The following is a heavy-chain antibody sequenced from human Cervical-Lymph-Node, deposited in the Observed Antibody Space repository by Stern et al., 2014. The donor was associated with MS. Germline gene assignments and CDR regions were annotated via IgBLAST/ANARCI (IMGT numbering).Heavy chain of an antibody. CDR2: ISAYNGNT. CDR3: ASSYHVAHYYDSSGYSLGY. D-gene: IGHD3-22*01. CDR1: GYTFTSYG. V-gene: IGHV1-18*04. Sequence: QVQLVQSGAEVKKPGASVKVSCKASGYTFTSYGISWVRQAPGQGLEWMGWISAYNGNTNYAQKLQGRVTMTTDTSTSTAYMELRSLRSDDTAVYYCASSYHVAHYYDSSGYSLGYWGQGTLVTVSS. J-gene: IGHJ4*02.